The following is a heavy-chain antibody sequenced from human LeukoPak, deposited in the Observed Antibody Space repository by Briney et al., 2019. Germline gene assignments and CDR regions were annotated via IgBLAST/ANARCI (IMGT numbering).Heavy chain of an antibody. CDR2: IYHSGST. J-gene: IGHJ5*02. CDR1: GYSISSGYY. V-gene: IGHV4-38-2*02. Sequence: SETLSLTCTVSGYSISSGYYWGWSRQPPGKGREWMGSIYHSGSTYYKPSLKSRVTISVDTYKKQFSLKLSSVTAADPAVYYCARRPIAAAGTPLPIVYGPWGQGTLVTVSS. D-gene: IGHD6-13*01. CDR3: ARRPIAAAGTPLPIVYGP.